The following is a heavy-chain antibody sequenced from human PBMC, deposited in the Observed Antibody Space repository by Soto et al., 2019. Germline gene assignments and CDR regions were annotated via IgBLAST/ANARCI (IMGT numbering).Heavy chain of an antibody. CDR3: AREEGLWFGGRQDAFDI. CDR2: IYYSGST. Sequence: SETLSLTCTVSGGSISSGGYYWSWIRQHPGKGLEWIGYIYYSGSTYYNPSLKSRVTISVDTSKNQFSLKLSSVTAADTAVYYCAREEGLWFGGRQDAFDIWGQGTMVTVS. V-gene: IGHV4-31*03. D-gene: IGHD3-10*01. J-gene: IGHJ3*02. CDR1: GGSISSGGYY.